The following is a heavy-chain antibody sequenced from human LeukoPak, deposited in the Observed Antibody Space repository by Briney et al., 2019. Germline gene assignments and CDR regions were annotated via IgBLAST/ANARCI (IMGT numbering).Heavy chain of an antibody. CDR3: ARVGAGITIFGVVTRGPYGTDV. Sequence: GASVKVSCKASGYTFTGYYMHWVRQAPGQGLEWMGWINPNSGGTNYAQKFQGRVTMTRDTSISTAYMELSRLRSDDTAVYYCARVGAGITIFGVVTRGPYGTDVWGQGTTVTVSS. CDR2: INPNSGGT. V-gene: IGHV1-2*02. CDR1: GYTFTGYY. D-gene: IGHD3-3*01. J-gene: IGHJ6*02.